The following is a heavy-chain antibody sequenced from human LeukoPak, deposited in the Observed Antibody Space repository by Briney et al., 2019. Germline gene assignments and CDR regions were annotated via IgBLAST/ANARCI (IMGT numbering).Heavy chain of an antibody. CDR1: GFTFSSYG. CDR2: IWYDGSNK. CDR3: ARDSGLYGSGSFDY. J-gene: IGHJ4*02. D-gene: IGHD3-10*01. Sequence: GGSLRLSCAASGFTFSSYGMHWVRLAPGKGLEWVAVIWYDGSNKYYADSVKGRFTIPRDNSKNTLYLQMNSLRAEDTAVYYCARDSGLYGSGSFDYWGQGTLVTVSS. V-gene: IGHV3-33*01.